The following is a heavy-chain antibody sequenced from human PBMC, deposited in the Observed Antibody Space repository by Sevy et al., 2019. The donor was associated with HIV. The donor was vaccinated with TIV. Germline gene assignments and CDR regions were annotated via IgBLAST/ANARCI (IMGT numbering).Heavy chain of an antibody. CDR3: AGXXXXGXXXX. CDR1: GGXITSLY. Sequence: SETLSLTCTVSGGXITSLYWNWIRQPPGKGLEWIAXIYXNGHINYNPSLKSRVTLSLDTSKNQFSLRLSSVTAADTAMXXCAGXXXXGXXXXXGXGXLVTVSS. CDR2: IYXNGHI. J-gene: IGHJ4*02. V-gene: IGHV4-59*08.